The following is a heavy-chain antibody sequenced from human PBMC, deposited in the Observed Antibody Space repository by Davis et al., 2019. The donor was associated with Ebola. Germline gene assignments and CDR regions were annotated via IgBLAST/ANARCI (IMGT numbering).Heavy chain of an antibody. CDR1: GFTFSSYD. D-gene: IGHD6-19*01. Sequence: GESLKISCVASGFTFSSYDMHWVRQAPGKGLEWVAVMWYDGVNKFYPDSVKGRFTISRDTSKNTLYLQMDSRRAEDTAIYYCVRVSRNIATGWYRFDAFDIWGQGTLVTVSS. V-gene: IGHV3-33*08. CDR2: MWYDGVNK. CDR3: VRVSRNIATGWYRFDAFDI. J-gene: IGHJ3*02.